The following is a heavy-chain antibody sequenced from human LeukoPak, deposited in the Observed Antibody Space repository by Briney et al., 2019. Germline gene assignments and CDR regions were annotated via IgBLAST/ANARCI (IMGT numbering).Heavy chain of an antibody. CDR3: ARRPEYSSGWYRAPFDY. Sequence: GESLKIPCKGSGYSFTSYWIGWVRQMPGKGLEWMGIIYPGDSDTRYSPSFQGQVTISADKSISTAYLQWSSLKASDTAMYYCARRPEYSSGWYRAPFDYWGQGTLVTVSS. CDR1: GYSFTSYW. CDR2: IYPGDSDT. V-gene: IGHV5-51*01. J-gene: IGHJ4*02. D-gene: IGHD6-19*01.